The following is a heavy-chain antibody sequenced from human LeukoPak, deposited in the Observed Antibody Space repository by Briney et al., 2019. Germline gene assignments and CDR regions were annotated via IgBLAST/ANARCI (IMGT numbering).Heavy chain of an antibody. J-gene: IGHJ4*02. CDR1: GYTFTNYD. CDR3: ARGWELDY. CDR2: ISAYNGDT. V-gene: IGHV1-18*01. Sequence: ASVKVSCKASGYTFTNYDVSRVRQAPGQGLEWMGWISAYNGDTGFAQKLQGRVSMTTDTSTSTAYLELRSLTSDDTAVYYCARGWELDYWGQGTLVTVSS. D-gene: IGHD4-23*01.